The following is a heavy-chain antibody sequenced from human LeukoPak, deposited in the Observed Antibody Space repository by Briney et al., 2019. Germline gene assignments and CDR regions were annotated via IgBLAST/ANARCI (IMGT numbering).Heavy chain of an antibody. V-gene: IGHV4-34*01. CDR2: INHSGST. D-gene: IGHD3-3*01. CDR1: GGSFSGYY. CDR3: ARYDFWSGWYGMDV. Sequence: SETLSLTCAVYGGSFSGYYWSWIRQPPGKGLEWIGEINHSGSTNYNPSLKSRVTISVDTSKNQFSLKLSSVTAADTAVYYCARYDFWSGWYGMDVWGQGTTVTVSS. J-gene: IGHJ6*02.